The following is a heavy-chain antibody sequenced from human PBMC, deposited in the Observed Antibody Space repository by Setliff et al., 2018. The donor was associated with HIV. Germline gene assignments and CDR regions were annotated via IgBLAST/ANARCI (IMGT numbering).Heavy chain of an antibody. CDR2: IYTSGST. Sequence: SETLSLTCTVSGGSISTYYWSWIRQPPGKGLEWIGYIYTSGSTNYNPSLKTRVTISIDTSKKQVSLKLSSVTAADTAVYYCARAFPMTTMVTQSGYGAFDIWGQGTMVTVSS. D-gene: IGHD3-3*01. CDR1: GGSISTYY. V-gene: IGHV4-4*09. J-gene: IGHJ3*02. CDR3: ARAFPMTTMVTQSGYGAFDI.